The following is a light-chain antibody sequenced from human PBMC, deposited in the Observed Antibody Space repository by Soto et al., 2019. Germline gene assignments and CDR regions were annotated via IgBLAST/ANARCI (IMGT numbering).Light chain of an antibody. CDR1: QSVSSN. J-gene: IGKJ4*01. Sequence: EIVMTQSPANLSVSPGERATLSCRASQSVSSNLAWYQQKPGQAPRLLIYGASTRATGIPARYSGSGSGTEFNLTISSPQSEDVAVYYCQQYNNWPLTFGGGTKVENK. CDR2: GAS. V-gene: IGKV3-15*01. CDR3: QQYNNWPLT.